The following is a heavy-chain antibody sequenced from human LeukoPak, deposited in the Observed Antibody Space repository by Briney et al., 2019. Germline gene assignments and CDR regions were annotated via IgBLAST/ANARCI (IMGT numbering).Heavy chain of an antibody. CDR3: ARDLGYCSGGSCPGRT. CDR2: ISAYNDNT. V-gene: IGHV1-18*01. Sequence: ASVKVSCKASGYTFTNYGISWVRQAPGQGLEWMGWISAYNDNTNYAQNLQGRVTMTTDTSTSTAYMELRSLRSDDTAVYYCARDLGYCSGGSCPGRTWGQGTLVTVSS. CDR1: GYTFTNYG. J-gene: IGHJ5*02. D-gene: IGHD2-15*01.